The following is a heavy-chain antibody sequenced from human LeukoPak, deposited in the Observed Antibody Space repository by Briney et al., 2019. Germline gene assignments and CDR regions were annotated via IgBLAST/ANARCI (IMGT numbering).Heavy chain of an antibody. CDR3: ARGTYDSSGYYYGRVFDY. J-gene: IGHJ4*02. CDR1: DYTFTSYG. V-gene: IGHV1-2*02. CDR2: INPNSGGT. D-gene: IGHD3-22*01. Sequence: ASVKVSCKGSDYTFTSYGISWVRQAPGQGLEWMGWINPNSGGTNYAQKFQGRVTMTRDTSISTAYMELSRLRSDDTAVYYCARGTYDSSGYYYGRVFDYWGQGTLVTVSS.